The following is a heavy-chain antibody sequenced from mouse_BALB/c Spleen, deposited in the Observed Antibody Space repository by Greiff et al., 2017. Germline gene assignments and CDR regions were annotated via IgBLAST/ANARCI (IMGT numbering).Heavy chain of an antibody. D-gene: IGHD3-1*01. CDR1: GFTFSSYA. V-gene: IGHV5-6-5*01. CDR2: ISSGGST. Sequence: DVKLVESGGGLVKPGGSLKLSCAASGFTFSSYAMSWVRQTPEKRLEWVASISSGGSTYYPDSVKGRFTISRDNARNILYLQMSSLRSEDTAMYYCARERGLRGDYWGQGTTLTGSS. CDR3: ARERGLRGDY. J-gene: IGHJ2*01.